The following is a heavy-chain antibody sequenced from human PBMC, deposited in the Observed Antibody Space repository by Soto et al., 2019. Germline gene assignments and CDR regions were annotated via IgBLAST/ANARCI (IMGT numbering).Heavy chain of an antibody. CDR3: ARGPRYCSSTSRFSGVTWFDP. D-gene: IGHD2-2*01. CDR1: GYTFTSYC. V-gene: IGHV1-18*04. J-gene: IGHJ5*02. CDR2: ISSYNGNT. Sequence: ASVKVSCKASGYTFTSYCVSWVLQAPGQGLEWMGWISSYNGNTNYAQKVQGRVTMTTDKSTSTTYMELRSLRSDDTAVYYCARGPRYCSSTSRFSGVTWFDPWGQGTLVTV.